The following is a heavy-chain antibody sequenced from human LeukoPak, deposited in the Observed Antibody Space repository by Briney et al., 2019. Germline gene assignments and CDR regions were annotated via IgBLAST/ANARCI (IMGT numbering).Heavy chain of an antibody. V-gene: IGHV4-34*01. CDR2: INHSGST. CDR1: GGPFSGYY. J-gene: IGHJ4*02. Sequence: SETLSLTCAVYGGPFSGYYWSWIRQPPGKGLEWIGEINHSGSTNYNPSLKSRATISVDTSKNQFSLKLSSVTAADTALYYCARARSNSIDYWGQGTLVTVSS. D-gene: IGHD2/OR15-2a*01. CDR3: ARARSNSIDY.